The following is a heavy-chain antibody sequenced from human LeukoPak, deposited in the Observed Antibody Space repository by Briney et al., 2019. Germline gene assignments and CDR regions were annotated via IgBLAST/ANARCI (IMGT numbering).Heavy chain of an antibody. D-gene: IGHD3-10*01. J-gene: IGHJ6*03. Sequence: GGSLRLSCAASGFTVRSNYMSWVRQAPGKGLEWVSVIYSGGSTYYADSVKGRFTISRDNAKNSLYLQMNSLRAEDMALYYCAKGPRFPRTQNDGVKADYYYYMDVWGKGTTVTVSS. V-gene: IGHV3-53*05. CDR1: GFTVRSNY. CDR3: AKGPRFPRTQNDGVKADYYYYMDV. CDR2: IYSGGST.